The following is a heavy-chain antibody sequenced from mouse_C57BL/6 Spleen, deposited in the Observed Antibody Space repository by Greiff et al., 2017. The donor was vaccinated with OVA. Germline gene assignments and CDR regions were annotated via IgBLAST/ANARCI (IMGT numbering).Heavy chain of an antibody. V-gene: IGHV1-39*01. CDR3: ARNGGLLRYPGFAY. CDR2: INPNYGTT. D-gene: IGHD1-1*01. Sequence: VQLQQSGPELVKPGASVKISCKASGYSLTDYNMNWVKQSNGKSLEWIGVINPNYGTTSYNQKFKGKATLTVDQSSSTAYMQLNSLTSEDSAVYYCARNGGLLRYPGFAYWGQGTLVTVSA. CDR1: GYSLTDYN. J-gene: IGHJ3*01.